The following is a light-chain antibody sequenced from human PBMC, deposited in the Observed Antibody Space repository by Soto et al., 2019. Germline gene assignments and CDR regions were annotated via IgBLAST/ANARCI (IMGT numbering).Light chain of an antibody. V-gene: IGLV2-14*01. CDR1: SSDDGGYNY. Sequence: QSALTQPASVSGSPGQSITISCTGSSSDDGGYNYVSWYQQHPGKAPKLIIFDVNNRPSGVSNRFSGSKSGNTASLTISGLQTEDDADYYCSSYTSSGTGLLGGGTKLTVL. J-gene: IGLJ2*01. CDR3: SSYTSSGTGL. CDR2: DVN.